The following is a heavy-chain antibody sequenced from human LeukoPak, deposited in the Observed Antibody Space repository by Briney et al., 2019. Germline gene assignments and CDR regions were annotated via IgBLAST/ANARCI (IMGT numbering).Heavy chain of an antibody. Sequence: PGGSLRLSCAAPGFTFSSPAMSWVRQAPGKGLEWVSAISNNGGYTYYADSVKGRFTISRDNAKNSLYLQMNTLRAEDTAMYYCAKDAQPRSRWFDPWGQGTLVTVSS. J-gene: IGHJ5*02. CDR1: GFTFSSPA. CDR3: AKDAQPRSRWFDP. CDR2: ISNNGGYT. D-gene: IGHD3-16*01. V-gene: IGHV3-23*01.